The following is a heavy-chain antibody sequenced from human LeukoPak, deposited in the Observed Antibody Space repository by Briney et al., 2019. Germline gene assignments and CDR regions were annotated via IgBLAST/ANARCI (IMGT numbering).Heavy chain of an antibody. CDR2: ISGATGMT. V-gene: IGHV3-23*01. D-gene: IGHD6-19*01. CDR1: GFDFNPYG. CDR3: AKKADRRITVATSGAFDL. J-gene: IGHJ3*01. Sequence: PGGSLRLSCEASGFDFNPYGSTWVRQAPGKGLEWISFISGATGMTVYSDSVRGRFTISRDNAKNTLYLQMNSLRAEDTAIYYCAKKADRRITVATSGAFDLWGQGTGVTVSS.